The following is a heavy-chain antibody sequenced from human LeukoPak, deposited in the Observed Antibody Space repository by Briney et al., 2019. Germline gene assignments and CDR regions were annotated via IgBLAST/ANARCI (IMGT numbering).Heavy chain of an antibody. CDR3: AAYYDILTGYAPVDY. V-gene: IGHV3-23*01. CDR2: ISGSGGST. CDR1: GFTFSSYA. J-gene: IGHJ4*02. Sequence: EPGGYLRLSCAASGFTFSSYAMSWVRQAPGKGLEWVSAISGSGGSTYYADSVKGRFTISRDNSKNTLYLQMNSLRAEDTAVYYCAAYYDILTGYAPVDYWGQGTLVTVSS. D-gene: IGHD3-9*01.